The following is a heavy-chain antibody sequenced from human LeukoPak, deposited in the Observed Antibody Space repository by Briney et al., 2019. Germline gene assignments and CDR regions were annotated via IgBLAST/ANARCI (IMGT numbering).Heavy chain of an antibody. CDR3: ARIGSGSYFEAFDI. CDR2: ISTFNGNR. D-gene: IGHD3-10*01. Sequence: ASVKVSCKASGYTFTSYGFSWVRQAPGQGLEWMGWISTFNGNRHYAQKLQDRVTMTTDTSTSTVYMELSSLRSEDMAVYYCARIGSGSYFEAFDIWGQGTMVTVSS. CDR1: GYTFTSYG. J-gene: IGHJ3*02. V-gene: IGHV1-18*03.